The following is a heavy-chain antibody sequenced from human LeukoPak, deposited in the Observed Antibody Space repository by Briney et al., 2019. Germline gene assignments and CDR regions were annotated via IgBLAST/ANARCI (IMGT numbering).Heavy chain of an antibody. CDR2: ISAYNGNT. CDR3: ARDHPIAAAVPEDYYGMDV. Sequence: ASVKVSCKASGYTFTSYGISWVRQAPGQGLEWMGWISAYNGNTNYAQKLQGRVTMTTDTSTSTAYMELRSLRSDDTAVYYCARDHPIAAAVPEDYYGMDVWGQGTTVTVSS. J-gene: IGHJ6*02. D-gene: IGHD6-13*01. CDR1: GYTFTSYG. V-gene: IGHV1-18*01.